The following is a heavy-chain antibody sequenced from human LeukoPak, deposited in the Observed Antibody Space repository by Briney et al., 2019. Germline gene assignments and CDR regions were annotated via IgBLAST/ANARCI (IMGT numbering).Heavy chain of an antibody. CDR1: GFTFSSYS. CDR3: ARAPRSSHIAFDI. J-gene: IGHJ3*02. Sequence: GGSLRLSCAASGFTFSSYSMNWVRQAPGKGLEWVSYISSSSSTIYYADSVKGRFTISRDNAKNSLYLQMNSLRAEDTAVYYCARAPRSSHIAFDIWGQGTMVTVSS. D-gene: IGHD6-13*01. V-gene: IGHV3-48*04. CDR2: ISSSSSTI.